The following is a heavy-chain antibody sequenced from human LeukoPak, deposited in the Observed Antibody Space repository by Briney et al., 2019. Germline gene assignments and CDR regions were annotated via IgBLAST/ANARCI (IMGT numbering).Heavy chain of an antibody. CDR3: ARVFIGDYGDYQFDY. CDR1: GFTFSSYS. Sequence: GGSLRLSCAASGFTFSSYSMNWVRQAPGKGLEWVSYISSSSSTIYYADSVKGRFTISRDNAKNSLYLEMNSLRAEDTAVYCCARVFIGDYGDYQFDYWGQGTLVTVSS. D-gene: IGHD4-17*01. J-gene: IGHJ4*02. CDR2: ISSSSSTI. V-gene: IGHV3-48*01.